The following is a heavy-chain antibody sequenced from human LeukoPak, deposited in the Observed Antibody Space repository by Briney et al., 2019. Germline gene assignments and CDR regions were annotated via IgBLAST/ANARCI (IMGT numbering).Heavy chain of an antibody. V-gene: IGHV3-21*01. CDR3: ARDPSSSAAFDY. CDR1: GFSFITVT. J-gene: IGHJ4*02. D-gene: IGHD6-6*01. CDR2: ISSSSYYI. Sequence: GGSLRLSCAASGFSFITVTMNWVRQPPGKGLEWVSSISSSSYYIYYADSVKGRFTISRDNAKNSLYLQMNSLSAEDTAVYYCARDPSSSAAFDYWGQGTLVTVSS.